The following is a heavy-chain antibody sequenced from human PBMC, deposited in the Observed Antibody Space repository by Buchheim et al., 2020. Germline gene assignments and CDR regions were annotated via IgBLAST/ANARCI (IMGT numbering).Heavy chain of an antibody. CDR3: AAPQTSYYYYYIGV. V-gene: IGHV3-23*04. CDR2: ISGSGGSK. CDR1: GFTFSNYA. Sequence: EVQLVESGGGLVQPGGSLRLSCAASGFTFSNYAMNWVRQAPGKGLEWVSGISGSGGSKYYADSVKGRLTISRDNSKNTLYLQMNSLRADDTALYYCAAPQTSYYYYYIGVWGNGTT. J-gene: IGHJ6*03.